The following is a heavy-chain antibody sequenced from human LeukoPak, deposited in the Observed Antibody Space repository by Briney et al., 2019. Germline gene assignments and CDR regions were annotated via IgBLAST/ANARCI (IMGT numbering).Heavy chain of an antibody. CDR1: GYTFTSYG. J-gene: IGHJ4*02. CDR3: TRLAGDEYFDISRGPD. CDR2: ISAYNGNT. Sequence: GASVKVSCKASGYTFTSYGISWVRQAPGQGLEWMGWISAYNGNTHYAQKFQGRVTITADESTSTAYMELSSLRSEDTAVYYCTRLAGDEYFDISRGPDWGQGTLVTVSS. D-gene: IGHD3-9*01. V-gene: IGHV1-18*01.